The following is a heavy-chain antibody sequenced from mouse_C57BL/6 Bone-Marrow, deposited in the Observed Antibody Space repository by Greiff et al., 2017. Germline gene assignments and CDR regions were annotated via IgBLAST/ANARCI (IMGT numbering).Heavy chain of an antibody. CDR3: ARGWLLHYAMDY. V-gene: IGHV3-6*01. Sequence: EVKLQESGPGLVKPSQSLSLTCSVTGYSITSGYYWNWIRQFPGNKLEWMCYISYDGSNNYNPSLKNRISITRDTSKNQFFLKLNSVTTEDTATYYCARGWLLHYAMDYWGQGTSVTVSS. D-gene: IGHD2-3*01. CDR1: GYSITSGYY. J-gene: IGHJ4*01. CDR2: ISYDGSN.